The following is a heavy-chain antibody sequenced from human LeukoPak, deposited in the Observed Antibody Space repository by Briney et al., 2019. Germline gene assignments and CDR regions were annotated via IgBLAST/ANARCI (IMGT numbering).Heavy chain of an antibody. CDR1: GFTFSSYS. D-gene: IGHD3-22*01. CDR2: ISSSSSYI. J-gene: IGHJ4*02. Sequence: GGSLRLSCAASGFTFSSYSMNWVRQAPGKGLEWVSSISSSSSYIYYADSVKGRFTISRDKAKNSLYLQMNSLRAEDTAVYYCAKDPTHYRVWDDYDSTVLSYWGQGTLDTVSS. V-gene: IGHV3-21*01. CDR3: AKDPTHYRVWDDYDSTVLSY.